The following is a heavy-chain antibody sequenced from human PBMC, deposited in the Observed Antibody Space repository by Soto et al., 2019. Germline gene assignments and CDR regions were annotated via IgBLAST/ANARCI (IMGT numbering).Heavy chain of an antibody. CDR3: AKGHWYNWNGDWFDP. J-gene: IGHJ5*02. CDR1: GFTFDDYA. CDR2: ISWNSGSI. Sequence: EVQLVESGGGLVQPGRSLRLSCAASGFTFDDYAMHWVRQAPGKGLEWVSGISWNSGSIGYADSVKGRFTISRDNAKNSLYLQMNSLRAEDTALYYCAKGHWYNWNGDWFDPWGQGTLVTVSS. D-gene: IGHD1-1*01. V-gene: IGHV3-9*01.